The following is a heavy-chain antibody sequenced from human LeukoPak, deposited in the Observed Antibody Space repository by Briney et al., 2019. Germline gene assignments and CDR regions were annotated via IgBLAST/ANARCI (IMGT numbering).Heavy chain of an antibody. CDR3: AKDLSVVLAAGAFDY. CDR1: GFTFDDYA. D-gene: IGHD2-2*01. CDR2: ISWNSGSI. V-gene: IGHV3-9*01. Sequence: GGSLRLSCAASGFTFDDYAMHRVRQAPGKGLEWVSGISWNSGSIGYADSVKGRFTISRDNAKNSLYLQMNSLRAEDTALYYCAKDLSVVLAAGAFDYWGQGTLVTVSS. J-gene: IGHJ4*02.